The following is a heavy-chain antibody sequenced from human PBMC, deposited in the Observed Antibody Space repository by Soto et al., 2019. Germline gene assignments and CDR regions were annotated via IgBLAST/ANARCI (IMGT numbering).Heavy chain of an antibody. CDR2: IRSKANSYAT. Sequence: PEGSLRLSCAASGFTFSGSAMHWVRQASGKGLEWVGRIRSKANSYATAYAASVKGRFTISRDDSKNTAYLQMNSLKTEDTAVYYCTRRGWVPYCISTSCYTEDYYGMDVWGQGTTVTVSS. CDR3: TRRGWVPYCISTSCYTEDYYGMDV. V-gene: IGHV3-73*01. CDR1: GFTFSGSA. D-gene: IGHD2-2*02. J-gene: IGHJ6*02.